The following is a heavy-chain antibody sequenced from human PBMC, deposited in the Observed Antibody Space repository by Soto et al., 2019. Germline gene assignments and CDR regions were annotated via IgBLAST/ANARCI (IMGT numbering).Heavy chain of an antibody. Sequence: ASVKVSCKASGGTFSSYAISWVRQAPGQGLEWMGGIIPIFGTANYAQKFQGRVTITADKSTSTAYMELSSLRSEDTAVYYCASRSYDSSGYYAVPNPFDYWGQGTLVTVSS. V-gene: IGHV1-69*06. J-gene: IGHJ4*02. CDR1: GGTFSSYA. CDR3: ASRSYDSSGYYAVPNPFDY. CDR2: IIPIFGTA. D-gene: IGHD3-22*01.